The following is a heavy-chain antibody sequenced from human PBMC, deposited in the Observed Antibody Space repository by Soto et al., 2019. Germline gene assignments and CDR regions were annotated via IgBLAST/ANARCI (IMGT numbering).Heavy chain of an antibody. CDR1: GFTFDDYA. D-gene: IGHD3-3*01. J-gene: IGHJ4*02. Sequence: GGSLRLSCAASGFTFDDYAMHWVRQAPGKGLEWVSGISWNSGSIGYADSVKGRFTISRDNAKNSLYLQMNSLRAEDTALYYCAKGGRYYDFWSGYFIYFDYWGQGTLVTVSS. V-gene: IGHV3-9*01. CDR3: AKGGRYYDFWSGYFIYFDY. CDR2: ISWNSGSI.